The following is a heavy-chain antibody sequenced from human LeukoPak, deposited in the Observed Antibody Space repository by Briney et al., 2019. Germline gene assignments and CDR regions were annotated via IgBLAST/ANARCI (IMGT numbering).Heavy chain of an antibody. CDR1: GFAFSDAW. J-gene: IGHJ4*02. Sequence: GGSLRLSCVASGFAFSDAWMSWVRQAPGKGLEWVGRIKSKIDGGTIDYGAPVKGRFTISRDDSRNTLYLQMNSLKTEDTAVYYCTTRRQDGCWGQGTLVTVS. CDR2: IKSKIDGGTI. V-gene: IGHV3-15*01. D-gene: IGHD6-25*01. CDR3: TTRRQDGC.